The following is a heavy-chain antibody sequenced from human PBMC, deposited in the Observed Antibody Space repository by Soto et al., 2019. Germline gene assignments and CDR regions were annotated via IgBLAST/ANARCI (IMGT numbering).Heavy chain of an antibody. D-gene: IGHD3-3*01. CDR2: ISSSSSYI. Sequence: GGSLRLSCAASGFTFSSYSMNWVRQAPGKGLEWVSSISSSSSYIYYADSVKGRFTISRDNAKNSLYLQMNSLRAEDTAVYYCARDSRHVLRFLEWLNNGMDVWGQGTTVTVSS. CDR1: GFTFSSYS. J-gene: IGHJ6*02. CDR3: ARDSRHVLRFLEWLNNGMDV. V-gene: IGHV3-21*01.